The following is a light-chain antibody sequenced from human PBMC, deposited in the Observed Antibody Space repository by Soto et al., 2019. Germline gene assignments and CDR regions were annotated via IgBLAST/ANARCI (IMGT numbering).Light chain of an antibody. CDR1: SSDVGSYNL. J-gene: IGLJ3*02. Sequence: QSALTQPASVSGSPGQSITISCIGTSSDVGSYNLVSWYQQHPGKAPKVLIYEVSERPSGVSNRFSGSKSGNTASLTISGLQADDEADYYCSSFTSSSTWVFGGGTKLTVL. CDR3: SSFTSSSTWV. CDR2: EVS. V-gene: IGLV2-14*02.